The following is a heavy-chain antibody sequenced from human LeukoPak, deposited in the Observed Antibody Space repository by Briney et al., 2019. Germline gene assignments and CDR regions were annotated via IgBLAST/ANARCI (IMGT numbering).Heavy chain of an antibody. CDR1: GGSISSYY. CDR3: ARDAPTQQWLVPSRYYYYMDV. J-gene: IGHJ6*03. Sequence: PSETLSLTCTVSGGSISSYYRSWIRQPAGKGLEWIGRIYTSGSTNYNPSLKSRVTMSVDTSKNQFSLKLSSVTAADTAVYYCARDAPTQQWLVPSRYYYYMDVWGKGTTVTVSS. V-gene: IGHV4-4*07. CDR2: IYTSGST. D-gene: IGHD6-19*01.